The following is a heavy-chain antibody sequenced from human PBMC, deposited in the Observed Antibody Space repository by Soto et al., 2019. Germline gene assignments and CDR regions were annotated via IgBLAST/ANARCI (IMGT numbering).Heavy chain of an antibody. CDR3: ARDSFYCGGRYCYHYSFYMGV. V-gene: IGHV1-3*01. D-gene: IGHD2-21*01. J-gene: IGHJ6*03. CDR1: GYNFSSHD. Sequence: QVHLVQAGAEVRKPGASVQVSCKASGYNFSSHDIHWVRQAPGQGLEWMGWINAGNGNTRYSQKFQDRFTITRYASASTAYMELSSLRSEDTAIYYCARDSFYCGGRYCYHYSFYMGVWGKGTTVTVSS. CDR2: INAGNGNT.